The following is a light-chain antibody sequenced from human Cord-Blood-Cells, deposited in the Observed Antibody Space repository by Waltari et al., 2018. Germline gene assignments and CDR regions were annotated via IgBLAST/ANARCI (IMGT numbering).Light chain of an antibody. CDR3: QQFNSYPPVT. Sequence: AIQLTQSPSSLSASVGDRVTITCRASQGISSALAWYQQKPGKAPKLLIYDASSLESGVPSRFSGSGSGTDFTLIISSLQPEDFATYYCQQFNSYPPVTFGGGTKVEIK. J-gene: IGKJ4*01. CDR1: QGISSA. V-gene: IGKV1-13*02. CDR2: DAS.